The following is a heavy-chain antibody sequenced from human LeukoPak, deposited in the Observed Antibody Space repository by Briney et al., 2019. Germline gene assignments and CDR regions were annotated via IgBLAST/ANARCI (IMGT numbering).Heavy chain of an antibody. D-gene: IGHD4/OR15-4a*01. J-gene: IGHJ4*02. CDR1: GGSISNYY. V-gene: IGHV4-4*07. CDR3: VRCRGTTVLTRFDN. CDR2: IYSSGST. Sequence: SETLSLTCTVSGGSISNYYWSWIRQPAGKGLGWIGRIYSSGSTNYNPSLKSRVTMSVDTSKNQFSVNLTSVTAADTAVYYCVRCRGTTVLTRFDNWGQGTLVTVSS.